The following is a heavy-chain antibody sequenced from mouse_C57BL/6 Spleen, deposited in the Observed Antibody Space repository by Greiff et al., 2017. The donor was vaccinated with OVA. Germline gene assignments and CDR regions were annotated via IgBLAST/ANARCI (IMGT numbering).Heavy chain of an antibody. D-gene: IGHD2-3*01. Sequence: QVQLQQSGPGLVQPSQSLSITCTVSGFSLTSYGVHWVRQSPGKGLEWLGVIWSGGSTDYNAAFISRLSISKDNSKSQVFFKMNRLQADDTAIYYCASSPGLLPPYYAMDYWGQGTSVTVSS. J-gene: IGHJ4*01. V-gene: IGHV2-2*01. CDR2: IWSGGST. CDR3: ASSPGLLPPYYAMDY. CDR1: GFSLTSYG.